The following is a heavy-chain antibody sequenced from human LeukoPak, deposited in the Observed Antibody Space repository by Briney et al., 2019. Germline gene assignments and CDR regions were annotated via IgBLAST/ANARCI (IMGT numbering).Heavy chain of an antibody. V-gene: IGHV4-39*01. CDR3: ARRGPYYYDSSGYW. D-gene: IGHD3-22*01. CDR1: GGSTRSSDYY. CDR2: IYYSGSS. Sequence: PSETLSLTCTESGGSTRSSDYYWGWIRQPPGKELEWIGSIYYSGSSYHNPSLKSRVTISVDTSKNQFSLKLSSVTAADTAVYYCARRGPYYYDSSGYWWGQGTLVTVSS. J-gene: IGHJ4*02.